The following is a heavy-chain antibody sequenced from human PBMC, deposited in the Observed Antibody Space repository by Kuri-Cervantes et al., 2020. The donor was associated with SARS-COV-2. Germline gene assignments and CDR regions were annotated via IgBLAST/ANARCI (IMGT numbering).Heavy chain of an antibody. CDR1: GGSMSDYY. CDR2: MYYSVT. CDR3: ARVGARGLDF. D-gene: IGHD1-26*01. J-gene: IGHJ4*02. V-gene: IGHV4-59*01. Sequence: SQTLSLTCAVSGGSMSDYYWTWIRQPPGKGLEWIVYMYYSVTNYNPSLKSRVTISSDTSKKQFFLNLHSVTAADTAVYYCARVGARGLDFWGQGTLVTVSS.